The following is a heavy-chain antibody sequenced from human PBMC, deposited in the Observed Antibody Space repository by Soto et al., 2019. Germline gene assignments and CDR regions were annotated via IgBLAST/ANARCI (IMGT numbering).Heavy chain of an antibody. CDR1: CGSFSGYY. Sequence: SETLSLTCAVYCGSFSGYYWSWIRQPPGKGLEWIGEINHSGSTNYNPSLKSRVTISVDTSKNQFSLKLSSVTAADTAVYYCARGRRYYDSSGYYLYYFDYWGQGTLVTVSS. CDR2: INHSGST. CDR3: ARGRRYYDSSGYYLYYFDY. J-gene: IGHJ4*02. V-gene: IGHV4-34*01. D-gene: IGHD3-22*01.